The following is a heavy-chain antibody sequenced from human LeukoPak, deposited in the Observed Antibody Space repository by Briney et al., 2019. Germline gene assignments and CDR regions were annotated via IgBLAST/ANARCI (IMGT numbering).Heavy chain of an antibody. CDR1: GFPFSNYA. CDR3: VTYGDYVGDSYDI. CDR2: ITSNGGSA. J-gene: IGHJ3*02. V-gene: IGHV3-64D*06. Sequence: GGSLRLYCSASGFPFSNYAMHWVRLAPGKGLEYVSAITSNGGSAYYADHVKGRFTISRDNSNNMLYLQMSSLRIDDTATYYCVTYGDYVGDSYDIWGRGTMVTVSS. D-gene: IGHD4-17*01.